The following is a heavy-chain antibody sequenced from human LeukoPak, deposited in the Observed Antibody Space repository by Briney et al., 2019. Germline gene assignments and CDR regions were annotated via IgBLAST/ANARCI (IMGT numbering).Heavy chain of an antibody. CDR1: GASISSSNCY. J-gene: IGHJ4*02. D-gene: IGHD3-10*01. Sequence: SEPLSLTCTVSGASISSSNCYWGWIRQPPGKGLEWIGSIYFSGGTYYNASLKSRVTISVDTSKNQFSLKLSSVTAADTAVYYCARQTGSGLFSLPGGQGTLVTVSS. CDR2: IYFSGGT. CDR3: ARQTGSGLFSLP. V-gene: IGHV4-39*01.